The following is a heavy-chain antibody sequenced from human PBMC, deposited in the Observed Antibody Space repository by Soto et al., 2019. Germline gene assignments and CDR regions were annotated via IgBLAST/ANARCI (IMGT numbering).Heavy chain of an antibody. Sequence: VGSLRLSCASSVFTFSDRYMDCVRHSPGKWLEWVGRTKNKANSYTTEYAASVKGRFTISTDYSRDSVYLQMNSLKTDDTAVYYCTTGGAYKGPDFDYWGQGTLVNVSS. CDR1: VFTFSDRY. V-gene: IGHV3-72*01. J-gene: IGHJ4*02. CDR3: TTGGAYKGPDFDY. D-gene: IGHD1-1*01. CDR2: TKNKANSYTT.